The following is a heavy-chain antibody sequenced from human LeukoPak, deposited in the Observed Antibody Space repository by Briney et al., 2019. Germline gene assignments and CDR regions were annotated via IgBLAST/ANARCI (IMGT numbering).Heavy chain of an antibody. D-gene: IGHD4-11*01. CDR1: GDSISSGYY. CDR3: ASDYSNSYYYYYYMDV. J-gene: IGHJ6*03. V-gene: IGHV4-38-2*02. Sequence: PSETLSLTCTVSGDSISSGYYWGWIRQPPGKGLEWIGSIYHSGSTYYNSSLKSRVTISVDTSKNQFSLRLSSVTAADTAVYYCASDYSNSYYYYYYMDVWGKGTTVTVSS. CDR2: IYHSGST.